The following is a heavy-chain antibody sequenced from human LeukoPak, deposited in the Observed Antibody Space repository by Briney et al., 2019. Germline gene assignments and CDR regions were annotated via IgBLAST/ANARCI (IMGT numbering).Heavy chain of an antibody. CDR1: GFTFSAYS. V-gene: IGHV3-11*04. CDR3: ARYGDFSSGYYQGAFDI. J-gene: IGHJ3*02. D-gene: IGHD3-3*01. CDR2: ISSSGSTI. Sequence: SLRLSCAASGFTFSAYSMSWIRQAPGKGLEWVSYISSSGSTISYADSVTGRFTISRDNAKNSLYLQMNSLRAEDTAVYYCARYGDFSSGYYQGAFDIWGQGAMVTASS.